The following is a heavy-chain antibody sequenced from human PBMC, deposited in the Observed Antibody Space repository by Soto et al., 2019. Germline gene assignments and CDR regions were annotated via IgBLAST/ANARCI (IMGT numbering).Heavy chain of an antibody. V-gene: IGHV3-23*01. D-gene: IGHD1-26*01. CDR2: ISGSGDCT. CDR3: ARRGSGSYYDY. J-gene: IGHJ4*02. CDR1: GFTFSSYA. Sequence: EVQLLESGGGLVQPGGSLRLSCAASGFTFSSYAMRWVRQAPVKGLEWVSAISGSGDCTYYADSVKGRFTISRDNSKNTRYLQMNSLRAEDTAVYYCARRGSGSYYDYWGQGTLVTVSS.